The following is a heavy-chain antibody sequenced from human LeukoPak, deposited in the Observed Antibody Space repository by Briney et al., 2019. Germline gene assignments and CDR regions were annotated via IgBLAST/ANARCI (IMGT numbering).Heavy chain of an antibody. J-gene: IGHJ5*02. Sequence: ASVKVSCKASGYTFTGYYMHWVRQAPGQGLEWMGWISAYNGNTNYAQKLQGRVTMTTDTSTSTAYMELRSLRSDDTAVYYCARDPRGYSYGLNWFDPWGQGTLVTVSS. CDR1: GYTFTGYY. D-gene: IGHD5-18*01. V-gene: IGHV1-18*04. CDR2: ISAYNGNT. CDR3: ARDPRGYSYGLNWFDP.